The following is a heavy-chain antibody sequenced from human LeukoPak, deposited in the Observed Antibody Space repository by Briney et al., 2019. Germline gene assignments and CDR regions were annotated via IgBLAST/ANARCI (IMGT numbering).Heavy chain of an antibody. CDR1: GYTSTSYD. V-gene: IGHV1-8*01. J-gene: IGHJ6*02. Sequence: GASVKVSCKASGYTSTSYDINWVRQATGQGLEWMGWMNPNSGNTGYAQKFQGRDTMTRNTSISTAYMELSSLRSEDTAVYYCARVGPYMGGMDVWGQGTTVTVSS. CDR2: MNPNSGNT. D-gene: IGHD1-26*01. CDR3: ARVGPYMGGMDV.